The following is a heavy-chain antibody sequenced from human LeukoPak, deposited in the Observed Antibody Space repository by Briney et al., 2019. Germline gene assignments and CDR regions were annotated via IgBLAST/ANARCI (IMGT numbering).Heavy chain of an antibody. CDR2: ITGSSSYV. CDR1: VFTFNRFS. V-gene: IGHV3-21*04. J-gene: IGHJ4*02. CDR3: APNCGASSAY. D-gene: IGHD2-21*01. Sequence: GGSLTLSCLSSVFTFNRFSINEVHQAPGKGLEWVSSITGSSSYVYYADLVKGRFTISRDNAKNSLYLQINSLRAEDTAVDYCAPNCGASSAYWGQGTLVTVSS.